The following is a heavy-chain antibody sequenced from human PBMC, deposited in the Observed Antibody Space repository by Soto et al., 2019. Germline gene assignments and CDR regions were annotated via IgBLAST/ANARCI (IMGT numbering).Heavy chain of an antibody. CDR1: GFTFSSYG. D-gene: IGHD5-18*01. CDR3: AKDLLDTAMVSVYYYYYGMDV. J-gene: IGHJ6*02. Sequence: QVQLVESGGGVVQPGRSLRLSCAASGFTFSSYGMHWVRQAPGKGLEWVAGISYDGSNKYYADSVKGRFTISRDNSKNTLYLQMNSLRAEDTAVYYCAKDLLDTAMVSVYYYYYGMDVWGQGTTVTVSS. CDR2: ISYDGSNK. V-gene: IGHV3-30*18.